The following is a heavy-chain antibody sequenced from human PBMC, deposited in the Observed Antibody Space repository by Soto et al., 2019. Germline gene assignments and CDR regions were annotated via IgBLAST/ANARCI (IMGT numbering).Heavy chain of an antibody. V-gene: IGHV1-18*01. D-gene: IGHD3-3*01. CDR2: IYPYNGNT. CDR1: GGTFSSYT. CDR3: ARGLLDSIFAAVISNWFDP. J-gene: IGHJ5*02. Sequence: ASVKVSCKASGGTFSSYTISWVRQAPGQGLEWMAWIYPYNGNTNYAQKLQGRVTLTTNTSTSTAYMDLSSLTSDDTAMYYCARGLLDSIFAAVISNWFDPWGQGTLITVSS.